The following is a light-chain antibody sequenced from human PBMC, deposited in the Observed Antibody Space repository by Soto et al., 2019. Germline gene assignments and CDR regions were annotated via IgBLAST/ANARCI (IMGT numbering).Light chain of an antibody. Sequence: EIVLTQSPATLSLSPGERATLSCRASQSVSSSLGWYQQIPGQAPRLLIYDASNRATGIPARFSGSGSGTDFTLTISSLEPEDFAVYYCQQRSNWPPTFGQGTKLEIK. CDR1: QSVSSS. CDR2: DAS. J-gene: IGKJ2*01. CDR3: QQRSNWPPT. V-gene: IGKV3-11*01.